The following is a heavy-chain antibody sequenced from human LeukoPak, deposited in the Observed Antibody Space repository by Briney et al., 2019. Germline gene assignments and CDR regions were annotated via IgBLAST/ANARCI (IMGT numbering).Heavy chain of an antibody. D-gene: IGHD4-17*01. CDR1: GFTVSSNY. CDR3: AKTEDYDTLLPDY. Sequence: GGSLRLSCAASGFTVSSNYMSWVRQAPGKGLEWVSVIYSGGSTYYADSVKGRFTISRDNSKNTLYLQMNSLRAEDTAVYYCAKTEDYDTLLPDYWGQGTLVTVSS. J-gene: IGHJ4*02. CDR2: IYSGGST. V-gene: IGHV3-53*01.